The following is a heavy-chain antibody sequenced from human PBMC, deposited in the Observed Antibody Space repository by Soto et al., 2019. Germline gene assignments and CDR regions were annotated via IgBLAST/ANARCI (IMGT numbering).Heavy chain of an antibody. CDR3: ARHRSNRWFGLYGMDV. CDR1: GGSISSSSYY. V-gene: IGHV4-39*01. CDR2: IYYSGST. D-gene: IGHD3-10*01. J-gene: IGHJ6*02. Sequence: PSETLSLSCTVSGGSISSSSYYWGWIRQPPEKGLEWIGSIYYSGSTYYNPSLKSRVTISVDTSKNQFSLKLSSVTAADTAVYYCARHRSNRWFGLYGMDVWGQGTTVTVSS.